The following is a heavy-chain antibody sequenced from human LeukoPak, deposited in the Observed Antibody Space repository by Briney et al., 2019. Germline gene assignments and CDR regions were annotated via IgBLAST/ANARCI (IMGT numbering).Heavy chain of an antibody. CDR2: ISANSGNT. CDR1: GYTFPNYG. D-gene: IGHD2-15*01. J-gene: IGHJ4*02. Sequence: ASVKVSCKASGYTFPNYGISWVRQAPGQGLEWMGWISANSGNTNYAQKFQGRVTMTADTSTNTAYMDLRGLRSDDTAVYYCTRDGGGSSDYWGQGTLVTVSS. CDR3: TRDGGGSSDY. V-gene: IGHV1-18*01.